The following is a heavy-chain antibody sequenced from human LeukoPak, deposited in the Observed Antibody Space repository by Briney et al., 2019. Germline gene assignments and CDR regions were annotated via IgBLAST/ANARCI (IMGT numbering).Heavy chain of an antibody. CDR1: GGSISSYY. CDR3: ARARSDYYYYYMDV. J-gene: IGHJ6*03. D-gene: IGHD6-6*01. Sequence: PSETLSLTCTVSGGSISSYYWSWIRQPPGKGLEWIGYIYYSGSTNYNPSLKSRVTISVDTSKNQFSLKLSSVTAADTAVYHCARARSDYYYYYMDVWGKGTTVTVSS. V-gene: IGHV4-59*01. CDR2: IYYSGST.